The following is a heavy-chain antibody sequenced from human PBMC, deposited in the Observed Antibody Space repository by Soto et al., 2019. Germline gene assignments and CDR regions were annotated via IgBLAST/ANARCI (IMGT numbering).Heavy chain of an antibody. Sequence: PSETLSLTCTVSGGSVSSGSYYWSWIRQPPGKGLEWIGYIYYSGSTYYNPSLKSRVTISVDTSKNQFSLKLSSVTAADTAVYYCDRERPDGSRLDPWGQGTLVTVS. V-gene: IGHV4-30-4*08. J-gene: IGHJ5*02. CDR1: GGSVSSGSYY. D-gene: IGHD6-13*01. CDR3: DRERPDGSRLDP. CDR2: IYYSGST.